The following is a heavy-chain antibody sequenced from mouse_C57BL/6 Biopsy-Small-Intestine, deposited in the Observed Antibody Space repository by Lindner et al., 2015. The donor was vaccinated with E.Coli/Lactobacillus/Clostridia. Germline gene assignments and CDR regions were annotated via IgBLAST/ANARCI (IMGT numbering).Heavy chain of an antibody. CDR1: GYTFSSYW. V-gene: IGHV1-80*01. J-gene: IGHJ4*01. CDR2: IYPGNGDT. D-gene: IGHD2-5*01. Sequence: VQLQESGAELVKPGASVKISCKASGYTFSSYWMNWVKQRPGKGLEWIGQIYPGNGDTNYNGKFKGKATLTADKSSSTAYLQLSSLTSEDSAVYFCARNYYTNYHFAMDSWGQGTSVTVSS. CDR3: ARNYYTNYHFAMDS.